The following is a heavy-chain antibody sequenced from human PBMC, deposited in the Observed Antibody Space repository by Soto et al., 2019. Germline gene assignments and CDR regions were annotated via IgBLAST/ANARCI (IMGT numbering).Heavy chain of an antibody. CDR3: ARVAAAGMAGYYYYYMDV. D-gene: IGHD6-13*01. CDR1: GGSISSYY. Sequence: TSETLSLTCTVSGGSISSYYWSWIRQPPGKGLEWIGYIYYSGSTNYNPSLKSRVTISVDTSKNQFSLKLSSVTAADTAVYYCARVAAAGMAGYYYYYMDVWGKGTTVTVSS. J-gene: IGHJ6*03. V-gene: IGHV4-59*01. CDR2: IYYSGST.